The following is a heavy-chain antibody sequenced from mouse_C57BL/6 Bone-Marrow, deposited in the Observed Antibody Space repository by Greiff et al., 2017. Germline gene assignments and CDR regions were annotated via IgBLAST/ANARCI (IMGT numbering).Heavy chain of an antibody. J-gene: IGHJ2*01. CDR3: ARTRERYRLITTVVDLDY. D-gene: IGHD1-1*01. V-gene: IGHV1-80*01. CDR2: IYPGDGDT. Sequence: QVQLQQSGAELVKPGASVKISCKASGYAFSSYWMNWVKQRPGKGLEWIGQIYPGDGDTNYNGKFKGKATLTADKSSSTAYMQLSSRTSEDSAVYFCARTRERYRLITTVVDLDYWGQGTTLTVSS. CDR1: GYAFSSYW.